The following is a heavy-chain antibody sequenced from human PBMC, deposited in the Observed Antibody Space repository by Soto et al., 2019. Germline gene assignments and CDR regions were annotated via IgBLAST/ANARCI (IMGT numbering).Heavy chain of an antibody. D-gene: IGHD4-17*01. Sequence: EVQLVESGGGLVKPGGSLRLSCAASGFTFSNAWMTWVRQAPGKGLEWVGRIKNKADGVTTDYAASVKGRFSISRDDSKNTVYLQMNSLKTDDTAIYYCTTAHSVTPEGSPFAYWGQGTLVIVSS. J-gene: IGHJ4*02. CDR3: TTAHSVTPEGSPFAY. CDR1: GFTFSNAW. V-gene: IGHV3-15*05. CDR2: IKNKADGVTT.